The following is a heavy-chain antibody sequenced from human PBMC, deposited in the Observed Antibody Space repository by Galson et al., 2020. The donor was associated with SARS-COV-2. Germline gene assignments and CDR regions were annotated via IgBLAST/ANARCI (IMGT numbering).Heavy chain of an antibody. CDR1: GFTFSSYA. CDR2: ISYDGSNK. J-gene: IGHJ5*02. V-gene: IGHV3-30*04. Sequence: GGSLRLSCAASGFTFSSYAMHWVRQAPGKGLEWVAVISYDGSNKYYADSVKGRFTISRDNSKNTLYLQMNSLRAEDTAVYYCARDSSGYYSWFDPWGQGTLVTVSS. CDR3: ARDSSGYYSWFDP. D-gene: IGHD3-22*01.